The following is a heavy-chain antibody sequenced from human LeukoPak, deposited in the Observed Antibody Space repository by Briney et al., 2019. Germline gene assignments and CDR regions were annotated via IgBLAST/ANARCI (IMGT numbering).Heavy chain of an antibody. V-gene: IGHV3-48*01. CDR1: GFTFSTYS. Sequence: PGGSLRLSCAASGFTFSTYSMNWVRQAPGKGLEWISYISSSGSTIYYADSVEGRFTISRDNAKTSLYLQMNSLRAEDTAVYYCARDSGSYSPTLVDYWGQGTLVTVSS. CDR3: ARDSGSYSPTLVDY. CDR2: ISSSGSTI. J-gene: IGHJ4*02. D-gene: IGHD1-26*01.